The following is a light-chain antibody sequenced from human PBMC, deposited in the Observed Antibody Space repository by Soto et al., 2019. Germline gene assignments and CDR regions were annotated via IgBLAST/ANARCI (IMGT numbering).Light chain of an antibody. Sequence: SYELTQSPSVSVAPGKTARITCGGNNIGSKSVHWYQQKPGQAPVLVIYYDSDRPSGIPERFSGSNSGNTATLTIIRVEAGDEADYYCQVCDSSSDHVVFGGGTKLTVL. CDR3: QVCDSSSDHVV. V-gene: IGLV3-21*04. J-gene: IGLJ2*01. CDR2: YDS. CDR1: NIGSKS.